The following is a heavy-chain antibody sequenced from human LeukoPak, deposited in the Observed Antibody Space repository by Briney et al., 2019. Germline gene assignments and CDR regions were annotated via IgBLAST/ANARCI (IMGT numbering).Heavy chain of an antibody. V-gene: IGHV4-59*01. J-gene: IGHJ3*02. D-gene: IGHD2-21*01. CDR3: ARDKYCGGDCQYAFDI. Sequence: SETLSLTCTVSGGSISSYYWSLIRQPPGKGLEWIGYIYYSGSTNYNPSLKSRVTISVDTSKNQFSLKLSSVTAADTAVYYCARDKYCGGDCQYAFDIWGQGTMVTVSS. CDR1: GGSISSYY. CDR2: IYYSGST.